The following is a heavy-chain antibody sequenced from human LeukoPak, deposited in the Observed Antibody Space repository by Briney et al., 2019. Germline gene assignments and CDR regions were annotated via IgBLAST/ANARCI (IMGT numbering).Heavy chain of an antibody. D-gene: IGHD3-10*01. Sequence: PGRSLRLSCTASGFTFGDYAMSWVRQAPGKGLEWVSYISSSSSVIYYADSVKGRFTISRDNAKNSLYLQMNSLRDEDTALYYCARDMSLLWFGDPFDYWGQGTLVTVSS. CDR1: GFTFGDYA. CDR2: ISSSSSVI. CDR3: ARDMSLLWFGDPFDY. J-gene: IGHJ4*02. V-gene: IGHV3-48*02.